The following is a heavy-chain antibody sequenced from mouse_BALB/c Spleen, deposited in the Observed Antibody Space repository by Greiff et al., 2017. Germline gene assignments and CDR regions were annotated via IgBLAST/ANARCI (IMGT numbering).Heavy chain of an antibody. CDR3: ARRGYGKRDYAMDY. Sequence: QVQLQQSGAELAKPGASVKMSCKASGYTFTSYWMHWVKQRPGQGLEWIGYINPSTGYTEYNQKFKDKATLTADKSSSTAYLQLSSLTSEDTAVYYCARRGYGKRDYAMDYWGQGTSVTVSS. D-gene: IGHD2-10*02. CDR1: GYTFTSYW. CDR2: INPSTGYT. V-gene: IGHV1-7*01. J-gene: IGHJ4*01.